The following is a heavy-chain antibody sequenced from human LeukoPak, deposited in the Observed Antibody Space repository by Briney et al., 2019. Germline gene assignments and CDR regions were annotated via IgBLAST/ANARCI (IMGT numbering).Heavy chain of an antibody. CDR1: GFSVSDNY. J-gene: IGHJ4*02. CDR2: LYTGGET. Sequence: PGGSLRLSCAASGFSVSDNYVIWVRQAPGKGLEWVSLLYTGGETNYADSVKGRFTMSRDTSKNTVSLQMNSLRAEDTAVYYCARGFAPAYNFGVFDYWGQGTLVSVSS. V-gene: IGHV3-53*01. D-gene: IGHD5-18*01. CDR3: ARGFAPAYNFGVFDY.